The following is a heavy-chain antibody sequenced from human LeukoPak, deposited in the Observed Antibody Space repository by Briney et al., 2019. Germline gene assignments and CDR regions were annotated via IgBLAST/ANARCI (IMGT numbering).Heavy chain of an antibody. Sequence: SETLSLTCTVSGYSISSGYYWGWIRQPPGKGLEWIGSIYHSGSTYYNPSLKSRVTISVDTSKNQFSLKLSSVTAADTAVYYCARVVPANWFDPWGQGTLVTVSS. CDR2: IYHSGST. D-gene: IGHD2-2*01. V-gene: IGHV4-38-2*02. CDR3: ARVVPANWFDP. J-gene: IGHJ5*02. CDR1: GYSISSGYY.